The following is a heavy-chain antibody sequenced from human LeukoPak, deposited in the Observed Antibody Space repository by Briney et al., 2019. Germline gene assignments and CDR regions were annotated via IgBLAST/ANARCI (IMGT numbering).Heavy chain of an antibody. Sequence: GASVKVSCKASGYGFTSHYMHWVRQAPGQGLEWMGLINPSGSSTLYAQKFQGRVTMTRDMSMTTDYMQLSSLRAEDTAVYYCARDNSVGDIAWWFDPWGQGTLVTVSS. CDR1: GYGFTSHY. CDR2: INPSGSST. D-gene: IGHD3-16*02. J-gene: IGHJ5*02. CDR3: ARDNSVGDIAWWFDP. V-gene: IGHV1-46*01.